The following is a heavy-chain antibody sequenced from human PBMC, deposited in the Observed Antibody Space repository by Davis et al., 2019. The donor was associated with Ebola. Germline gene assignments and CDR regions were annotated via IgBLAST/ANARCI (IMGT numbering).Heavy chain of an antibody. CDR1: GFTFNTYN. CDR3: ARLGRGYSGYDGMDV. D-gene: IGHD5-12*01. V-gene: IGHV3-48*02. J-gene: IGHJ6*02. Sequence: PGGSLRLSCAASGFTFNTYNMNWVRQAPGKGLEWVSYISSSSSTIYYADSVKGRFTISRDNAKNSLYLQMNSLRDEETAVYYCARLGRGYSGYDGMDVWGQGTTVTVSS. CDR2: ISSSSSTI.